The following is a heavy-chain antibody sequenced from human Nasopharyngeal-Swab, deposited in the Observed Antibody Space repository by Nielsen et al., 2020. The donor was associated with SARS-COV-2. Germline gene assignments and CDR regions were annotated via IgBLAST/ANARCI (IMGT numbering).Heavy chain of an antibody. CDR2: IYYSGST. J-gene: IGHJ4*02. D-gene: IGHD5-18*01. Sequence: WIRQCPGKGLEWIGYIYYSGSTKYNPSLKSRATISVDTSKNQFSLKLSSVTAADTAVYYCATASGYSYGLDFDYWGQGTLVTVSS. CDR3: ATASGYSYGLDFDY. V-gene: IGHV4-59*08.